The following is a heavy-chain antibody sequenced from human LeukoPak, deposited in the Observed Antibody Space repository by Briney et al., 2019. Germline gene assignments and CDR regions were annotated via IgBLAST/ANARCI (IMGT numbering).Heavy chain of an antibody. CDR2: IYHSGST. D-gene: IGHD6-13*01. Sequence: SETLSLTCAVSGGSISSSNWWSWIRQPPGKGLEWIGEIYHSGSTNYNPSLKSRVTISVDTSKNQFSLKLSSVTAADTAVYYCARVLRIAAAGTGWFDPWGQGTLVTVSS. J-gene: IGHJ5*02. CDR3: ARVLRIAAAGTGWFDP. CDR1: GGSISSSNW. V-gene: IGHV4-4*02.